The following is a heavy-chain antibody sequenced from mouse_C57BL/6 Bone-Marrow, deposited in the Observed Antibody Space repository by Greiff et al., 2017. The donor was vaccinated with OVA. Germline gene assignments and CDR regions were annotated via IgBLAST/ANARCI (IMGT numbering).Heavy chain of an antibody. V-gene: IGHV1-15*01. CDR1: GYTFTDYE. J-gene: IGHJ4*01. D-gene: IGHD2-5*01. Sequence: QVQLQQSGAELVRPGASVTLSCKASGYTFTDYEMHWVKQTPVHGLEWIGAIDPETGGTAYTQKFKGKAILTADKSSSTAYLELRSLTSAASAVYYCTRGYSNYYAMDYWGQGTSVTVSS. CDR2: IDPETGGT. CDR3: TRGYSNYYAMDY.